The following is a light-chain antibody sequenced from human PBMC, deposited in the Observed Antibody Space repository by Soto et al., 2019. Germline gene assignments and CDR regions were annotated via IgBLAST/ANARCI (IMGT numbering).Light chain of an antibody. CDR2: EGS. V-gene: IGLV2-23*01. CDR3: CSYAGSSTLGV. Sequence: QSALTQPASVSGSPGQSITISCTGTSSDVGSYNLVSWYQQHPGKAPKLMIYEGSKRPSGVSNRFSGSKSGNTASLTISGLQAEDEADYYCCSYAGSSTLGVFGGGTQLTVL. CDR1: SSDVGSYNL. J-gene: IGLJ2*01.